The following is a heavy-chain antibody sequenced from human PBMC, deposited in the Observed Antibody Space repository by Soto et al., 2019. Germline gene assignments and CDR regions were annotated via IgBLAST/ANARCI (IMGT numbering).Heavy chain of an antibody. D-gene: IGHD3-3*01. J-gene: IGHJ5*02. CDR1: GFTFSSYA. CDR3: AIKQHITLLVILYTDYDP. V-gene: IGHV3-23*01. CDR2: ISGRDWRT. Sequence: LSLSCASSGFTFSSYAMSWVRQVPGKGLEWVSSISGRDWRTFYAASVKGRFTITRENSKNPLFLQVDSLRAEDTAVYYCAIKQHITLLVILYTDYDPWGPGTLVTVSS.